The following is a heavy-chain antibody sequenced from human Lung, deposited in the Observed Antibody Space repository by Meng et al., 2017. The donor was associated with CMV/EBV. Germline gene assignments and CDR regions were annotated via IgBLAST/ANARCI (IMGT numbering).Heavy chain of an antibody. CDR2: INHGGTT. V-gene: IGHV4-34*01. CDR3: ARRIYYGSAPDWSFDF. J-gene: IGHJ2*01. Sequence: SETLSLXCAVYGGSFSGYFWSWIRQPPEKGLEWVGEINHGGTTTYKPSLKSRVTISLDTSKNQFSLRLNSVTAADTAVYYCARRIYYGSAPDWSFDFWGHGTXVTVYS. CDR1: GGSFSGYF. D-gene: IGHD3-10*01.